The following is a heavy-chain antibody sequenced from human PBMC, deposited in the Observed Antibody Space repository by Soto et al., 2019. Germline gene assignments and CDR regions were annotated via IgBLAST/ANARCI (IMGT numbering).Heavy chain of an antibody. D-gene: IGHD3-10*01. CDR3: ARGAGRLWFGELLDYFDS. CDR1: GYTFTSYG. J-gene: IGHJ4*02. V-gene: IGHV1-18*01. Sequence: ASVKVSCKASGYTFTSYGISWVRQAPGQGLEWMGWISAYNGNTNYAQKLQGRVTMTKATSTSTAYMELRSLRSDDTAVYYCARGAGRLWFGELLDYFDSWGQGTLVTVSS. CDR2: ISAYNGNT.